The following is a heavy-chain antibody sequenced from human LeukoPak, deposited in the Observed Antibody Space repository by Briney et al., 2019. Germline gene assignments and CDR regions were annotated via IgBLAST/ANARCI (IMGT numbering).Heavy chain of an antibody. CDR3: ARLVGRGVITKSLTYNGYYYYMDV. D-gene: IGHD3-10*01. Sequence: SETLSLTCAVSGGSISSSNWWSWVRQPPGKGLEWIGEIYHSGSTNYNPSLKSRVTISVDKSKNQFSLKLSSVTAADTAVYYCARLVGRGVITKSLTYNGYYYYMDVWGKGTTVTISS. V-gene: IGHV4-4*02. CDR2: IYHSGST. J-gene: IGHJ6*03. CDR1: GGSISSSNW.